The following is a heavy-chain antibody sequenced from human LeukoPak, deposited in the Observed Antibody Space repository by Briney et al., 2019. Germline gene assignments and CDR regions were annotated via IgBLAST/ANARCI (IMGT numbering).Heavy chain of an antibody. V-gene: IGHV3-30-3*01. Sequence: PGGSLRLSCAASGFTFSSFTLHWVRQGPGKGLEWVAVTSYDGSNKYYADSVKGRFTISRDNSKNTLFLQMNSLRAEDTAVYYCARENYYRGYCSSTSCHTSHYYYGMDVWGQGTTVTVSS. D-gene: IGHD2-2*02. CDR2: TSYDGSNK. CDR1: GFTFSSFT. J-gene: IGHJ6*02. CDR3: ARENYYRGYCSSTSCHTSHYYYGMDV.